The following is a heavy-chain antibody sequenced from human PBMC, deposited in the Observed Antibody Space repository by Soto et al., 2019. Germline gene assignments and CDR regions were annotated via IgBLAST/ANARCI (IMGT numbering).Heavy chain of an antibody. V-gene: IGHV4-34*01. CDR3: ARGKRRARGAYYGMDV. CDR2: INHSGST. J-gene: IGHJ6*02. Sequence: PSETLSLTCAVYGGSFSGYYWSWIRQPPGKGLEWIGEINHSGSTNHNPSLKSRVTMSVDTSKNQFSRKLRFVTAADTAVYRGARGKRRARGAYYGMDVWAQGTTVTVSS. D-gene: IGHD1-1*01. CDR1: GGSFSGYY.